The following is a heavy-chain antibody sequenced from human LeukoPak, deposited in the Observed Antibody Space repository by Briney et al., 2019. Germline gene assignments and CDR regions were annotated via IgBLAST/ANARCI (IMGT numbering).Heavy chain of an antibody. Sequence: PGGSLRLSCAASGFTFSSYAMSWVRQAPGKGLEWVSSLSGRGGSPNYANSVKGRFTISRDNSKNTLYLQMNSLRADNMPTYYCANALGGGNTWYYFDCWGQGTLVTVSS. CDR3: ANALGGGNTWYYFDC. CDR2: LSGRGGSP. V-gene: IGHV3-23*01. J-gene: IGHJ4*02. CDR1: GFTFSSYA. D-gene: IGHD6-13*01.